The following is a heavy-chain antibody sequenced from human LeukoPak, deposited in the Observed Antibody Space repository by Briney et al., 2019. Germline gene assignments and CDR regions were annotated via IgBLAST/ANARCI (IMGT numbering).Heavy chain of an antibody. CDR3: ARAYRAHQTFHSYHFFDF. D-gene: IGHD5-18*01. J-gene: IGHJ4*02. CDR1: GGSFSGYY. V-gene: IGHV4-34*01. Sequence: SETLSLTCAVYGGSFSGYYWNWIRQPPGKGLEWIGEINHYGSTKDSPSLKSRVTISGDTSKNQFSLRLNSVTAADPAVYYCARAYRAHQTFHSYHFFDFWGRGTLVTVSS. CDR2: INHYGST.